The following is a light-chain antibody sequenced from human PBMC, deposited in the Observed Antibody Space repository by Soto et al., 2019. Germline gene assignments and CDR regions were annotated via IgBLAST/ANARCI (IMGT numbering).Light chain of an antibody. CDR1: PSDVGAYDY. J-gene: IGLJ2*01. Sequence: QSALTQPASVSGSPGQSIAISCTGTPSDVGAYDYVSWYQRHPGKAPKLIIYEVNTRPSGISDRFSGSKSGNTASLTISGLQPEDEADYFCSSYTTSASLLFGGGTKLTVL. CDR2: EVN. V-gene: IGLV2-14*01. CDR3: SSYTTSASLL.